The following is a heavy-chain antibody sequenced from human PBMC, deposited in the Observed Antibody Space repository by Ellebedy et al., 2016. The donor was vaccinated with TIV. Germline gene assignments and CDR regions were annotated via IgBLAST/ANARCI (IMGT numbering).Heavy chain of an antibody. D-gene: IGHD1-1*01. V-gene: IGHV1-69*13. J-gene: IGHJ6*02. Sequence: SVKVSXKASGGSFSSYAFSWLRQAPGQGLEWVGGIIPVFGATNYAQNFQDRVAMTADESTSTTSMELTSLRSDDTAIYYCARDRVDDHVFAMDLWGQGTTVIVSS. CDR3: ARDRVDDHVFAMDL. CDR1: GGSFSSYA. CDR2: IIPVFGAT.